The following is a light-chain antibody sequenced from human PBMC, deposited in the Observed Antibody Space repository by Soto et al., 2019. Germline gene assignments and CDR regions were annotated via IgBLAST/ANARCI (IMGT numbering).Light chain of an antibody. V-gene: IGKV1D-12*01. CDR3: QQGRTSPFS. CDR2: SAS. J-gene: IGKJ3*01. Sequence: DIQMTQSPSFVSASVGDRVTLTCRASQYISTWLAWYQQRLGEAPRLLIFSASTLKNGIPARFSGSGSGTDFTRTISGLQPEDFATYYCQQGRTSPFSFGPGTKV. CDR1: QYISTW.